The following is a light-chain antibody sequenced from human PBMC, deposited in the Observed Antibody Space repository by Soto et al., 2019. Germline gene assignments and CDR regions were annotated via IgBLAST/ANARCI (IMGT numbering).Light chain of an antibody. CDR2: EVN. J-gene: IGLJ7*01. V-gene: IGLV2-14*01. CDR1: SSDIGVYNY. CDR3: SSYTTSNTDV. Sequence: QSALTQPASVSGSPGQSITFSCTGTSSDIGVYNYVSWYQQHPGKAPKLMIYEVNNRPSGVSNRFSGSKSGNTASLTISGLQAEDEADYYCSSYTTSNTDVFGTGTQLTVL.